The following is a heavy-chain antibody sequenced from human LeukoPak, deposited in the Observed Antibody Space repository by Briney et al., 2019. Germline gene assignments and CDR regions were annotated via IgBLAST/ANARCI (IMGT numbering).Heavy chain of an antibody. CDR2: IYPGDSDT. D-gene: IGHD5-24*01. CDR1: GYSFTSYW. J-gene: IGHJ1*01. Sequence: GESLKISCKGSGYSFTSYWIGWVRQMPGKGLEWMGIIYPGDSDTRYSPSFQGQVTISADKSISTAYLQWSSLKASDTAMYYCASGEMATIIIAEYFQHWGQGTLATVSS. CDR3: ASGEMATIIIAEYFQH. V-gene: IGHV5-51*01.